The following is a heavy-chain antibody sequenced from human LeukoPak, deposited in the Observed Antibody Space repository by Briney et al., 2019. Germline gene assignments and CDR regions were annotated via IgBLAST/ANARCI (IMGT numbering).Heavy chain of an antibody. V-gene: IGHV1-58*02. Sequence: VASVKVYSQASGFTFTSSVMQWVRQARGERLEWIGWIVVGSGITYYAQKLQERVTITRDKSTSTAYMELSSLRSEDTAVYYCAAGIGGRPEYFHYWGQGTLVTVSS. D-gene: IGHD6-6*01. CDR3: AAGIGGRPEYFHY. J-gene: IGHJ1*01. CDR2: IVVGSGIT. CDR1: GFTFTSSV.